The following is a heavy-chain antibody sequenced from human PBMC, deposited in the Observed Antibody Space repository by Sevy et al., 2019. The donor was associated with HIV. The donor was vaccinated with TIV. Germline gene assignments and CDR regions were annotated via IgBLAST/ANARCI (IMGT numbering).Heavy chain of an antibody. CDR3: ARRGGLTDEGFDI. CDR1: GFTFISFT. Sequence: GGSLRLSCAASGFTFISFTMNWVRQAPGKGLEWVSSITNSPSYIYYADSVKGRFTISRDKAKNAMYLQMDSLRVEDAAVYYCARRGGLTDEGFDIWGQGTMVTVSS. J-gene: IGHJ3*02. CDR2: ITNSPSYI. V-gene: IGHV3-21*01. D-gene: IGHD3-16*01.